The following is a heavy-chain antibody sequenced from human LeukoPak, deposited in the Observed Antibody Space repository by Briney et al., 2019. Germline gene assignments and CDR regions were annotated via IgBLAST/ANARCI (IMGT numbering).Heavy chain of an antibody. Sequence: SETLSLTCTVSGGSISSDDYYWSWFRQPPGKGLEYIGYIYYSGSTSYNPSLKSRVSISVDTSKNQFSLKLSSVTAADTAVYYCARGVDFWSGYYIEPWFDPWGQGTLVTVSS. D-gene: IGHD3-3*01. J-gene: IGHJ5*02. CDR2: IYYSGST. CDR1: GGSISSDDYY. CDR3: ARGVDFWSGYYIEPWFDP. V-gene: IGHV4-30-4*08.